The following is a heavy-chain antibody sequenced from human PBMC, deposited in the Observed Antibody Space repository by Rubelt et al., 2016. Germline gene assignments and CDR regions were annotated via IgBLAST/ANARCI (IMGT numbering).Heavy chain of an antibody. D-gene: IGHD2-21*01. J-gene: IGHJ5*02. CDR3: ARDNRAYWGS. CDR2: IYYSGTT. V-gene: IGHV4-39*07. Sequence: QLQLQESGPGLVRPSETLSLTCTVSGGSISSSSYYWGWIRQPPGKGLEWIGSIYYSGTTYYNPSLKSRVTISLDTSKNQFSLKLSSVTAADTAVYYCARDNRAYWGSWGQGTLVTVSS. CDR1: GGSISSSSYY.